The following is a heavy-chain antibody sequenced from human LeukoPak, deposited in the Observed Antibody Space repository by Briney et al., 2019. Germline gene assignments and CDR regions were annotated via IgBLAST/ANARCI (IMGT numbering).Heavy chain of an antibody. CDR3: ARERQMGGTPFDY. CDR1: GLTFTDHS. V-gene: IGHV3-30-3*01. D-gene: IGHD1-26*01. J-gene: IGHJ4*02. CDR2: VSPHVNTI. Sequence: GGSLRLSCVASGLTFTDHSMHWVRQPPGKGLEWVAVVSPHVNTIFYADSMKGRFTISRDNSKNTIYLQIDSLRDEDTGIYYCARERQMGGTPFDYWGQGSLVTVSS.